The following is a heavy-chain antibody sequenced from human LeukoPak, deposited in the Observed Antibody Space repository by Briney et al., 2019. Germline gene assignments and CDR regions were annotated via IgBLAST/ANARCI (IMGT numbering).Heavy chain of an antibody. D-gene: IGHD3-22*01. CDR3: AKGLTYDSSGYQPFDAFDI. V-gene: IGHV3-23*01. Sequence: GGSLRLSCAASGFTFSSYAMSWVRQAPGKGREWVSSISGSGGSTYYADSVKGRFTISRDNSKNTLYLQMNSLRAEDTAVYYCAKGLTYDSSGYQPFDAFDIWGQGTMVTVSS. J-gene: IGHJ3*02. CDR1: GFTFSSYA. CDR2: ISGSGGST.